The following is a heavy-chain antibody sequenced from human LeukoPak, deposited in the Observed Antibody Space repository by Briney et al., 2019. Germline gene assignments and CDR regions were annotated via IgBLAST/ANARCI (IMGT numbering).Heavy chain of an antibody. D-gene: IGHD3-10*01. CDR1: GFTFSGYS. J-gene: IGHJ6*03. V-gene: IGHV3-21*01. Sequence: GGSLRLSCAASGFTFSGYSMNWVRQAPGKGLEWVSTISSSSSYIYHADSVKGRLTTSRDNAKNSLYLQMNSLRAEDTAVYYCARNSMVRGVIYYYMDVWGKGTTVTVSS. CDR3: ARNSMVRGVIYYYMDV. CDR2: ISSSSSYI.